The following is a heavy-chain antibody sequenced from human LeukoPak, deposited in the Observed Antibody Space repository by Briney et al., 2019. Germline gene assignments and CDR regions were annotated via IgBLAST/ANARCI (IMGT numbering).Heavy chain of an antibody. D-gene: IGHD3-22*01. Sequence: GGSLRLSCAASGFTFSSYEMNWVRQAPGKGLEWVSSISSSSSYIYYADSVKGRFTISRDNSKNTLYLQMNSLRAEDTAVYYCARDKVYYYDSSGYSYYWYFDLWGRGTLVTVSS. CDR3: ARDKVYYYDSSGYSYYWYFDL. CDR1: GFTFSSYE. V-gene: IGHV3-21*01. CDR2: ISSSSSYI. J-gene: IGHJ2*01.